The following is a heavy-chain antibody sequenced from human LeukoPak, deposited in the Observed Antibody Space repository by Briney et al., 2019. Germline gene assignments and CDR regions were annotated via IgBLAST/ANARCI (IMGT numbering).Heavy chain of an antibody. D-gene: IGHD3-3*01. J-gene: IGHJ4*02. V-gene: IGHV1-69*13. CDR1: GGTFSSYA. CDR2: IIPIFGTA. CDR3: ARGVRITIFGVVTTHFDY. Sequence: LVKVSCKASGGTFSSYAISWVRQAPGQGLEWMGGIIPIFGTANYAQKFQGRVTITADESTSTAYMELSSLRSEDTAVYYCARGVRITIFGVVTTHFDYWGQGTLVTVSS.